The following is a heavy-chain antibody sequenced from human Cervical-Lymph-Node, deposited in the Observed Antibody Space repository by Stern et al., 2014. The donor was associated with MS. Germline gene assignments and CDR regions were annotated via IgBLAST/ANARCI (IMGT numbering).Heavy chain of an antibody. CDR1: GFTFSDHY. J-gene: IGHJ6*02. V-gene: IGHV3-72*01. CDR3: TSSSSPTYYYYYGMDV. D-gene: IGHD6-6*01. CDR2: SRNKANSYST. Sequence: EVQLVESGGGLVQPGGSLRLSCAASGFTFSDHYMDWVRQAPGKGLEWGGRSRNKANSYSTEYAASVKGRFSILRDDSKDSLYLHMNNLKTEDTAVYYCTSSSSPTYYYYYGMDVWGQGTTVTVSS.